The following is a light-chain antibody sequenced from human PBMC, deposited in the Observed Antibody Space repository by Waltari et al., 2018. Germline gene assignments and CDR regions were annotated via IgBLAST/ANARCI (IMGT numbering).Light chain of an antibody. CDR3: QSYDRSLSGSV. CDR1: SSNLGAGYD. CDR2: GDT. V-gene: IGLV1-40*01. Sequence: QSVLTQPPSVSGAPGQRVTISCTGSSSNLGAGYDVPWYQHFPGAGPKPIRHGDTRRPSGVPARCAGCKSGTSASLAVTGLQADDEADYYCQSYDRSLSGSVFGGGTKLTVL. J-gene: IGLJ3*02.